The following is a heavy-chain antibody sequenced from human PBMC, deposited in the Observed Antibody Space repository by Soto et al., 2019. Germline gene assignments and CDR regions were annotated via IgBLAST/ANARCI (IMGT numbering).Heavy chain of an antibody. Sequence: SETLSLTCTVSGGSISSYYWSWIRQPPGKGLEWIGYIYYSGSTNYNPSLKSRVTISVDTSKNQFSLKLSSVTAADTAVYYCARQVGVLVPAHLWSGYGYYYYYYMDVWGKGTTVTVSS. CDR2: IYYSGST. CDR1: GGSISSYY. J-gene: IGHJ6*03. CDR3: ARQVGVLVPAHLWSGYGYYYYYYMDV. D-gene: IGHD3-3*02. V-gene: IGHV4-59*01.